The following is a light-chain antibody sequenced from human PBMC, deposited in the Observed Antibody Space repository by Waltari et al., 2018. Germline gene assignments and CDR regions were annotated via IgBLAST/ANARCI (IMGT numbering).Light chain of an antibody. Sequence: DIVMTQSPDSLAVSLGERATINCKPSQSVLYSSNNKDYLAWYQHKVGQPPKLLIYWASTRESGVPDRFSGSGSGTDFTLTISTLQAEDVAVYYCQQYHSAPTFGQGTRLEIK. J-gene: IGKJ5*01. CDR3: QQYHSAPT. CDR2: WAS. V-gene: IGKV4-1*01. CDR1: QSVLYSSNNKDY.